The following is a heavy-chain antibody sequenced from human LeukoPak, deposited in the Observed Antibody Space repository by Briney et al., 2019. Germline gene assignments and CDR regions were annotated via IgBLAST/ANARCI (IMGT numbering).Heavy chain of an antibody. CDR2: IRYDGSNK. CDR1: RFTFSSYG. Sequence: PGGSLRLSCAASRFTFSSYGMHWVRQAPGKGLEWVAFIRYDGSNKYYADSVKGLFTISRDNSKNTLYLQMNSLRAEDTAVYYCAKDSGTTVVTPNWFDPWGQGTLVTVSS. J-gene: IGHJ5*02. CDR3: AKDSGTTVVTPNWFDP. V-gene: IGHV3-30*02. D-gene: IGHD4-23*01.